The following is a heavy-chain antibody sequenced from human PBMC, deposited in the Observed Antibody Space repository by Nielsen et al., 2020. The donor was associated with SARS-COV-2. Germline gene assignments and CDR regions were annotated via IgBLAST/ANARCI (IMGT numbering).Heavy chain of an antibody. V-gene: IGHV3-9*01. CDR1: GFTFDDYA. Sequence: GGSLRLSCAASGFTFDDYAMHWVRQAPGKGLEWVSGISWNSGSIGYADSVKGRFTISRDNAKNSLYLQMNSLRAEDTAVYYCARGAQRVTIDYWGQGTLVTVSS. CDR3: ARGAQRVTIDY. CDR2: ISWNSGSI. J-gene: IGHJ4*02. D-gene: IGHD1-26*01.